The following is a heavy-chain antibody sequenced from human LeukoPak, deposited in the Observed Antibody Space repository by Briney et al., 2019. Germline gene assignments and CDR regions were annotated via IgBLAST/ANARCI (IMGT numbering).Heavy chain of an antibody. Sequence: GGSLRLSCAASGFTFSSYSMNWVRQAPGKGLEWVSSISSSSSYIYYADSVKGRFTISRDNAKNSLYLQMNSLRAEDTAVYYCAREDYYDSSGYPDDAFDIWGQGTMVTVSS. D-gene: IGHD3-22*01. CDR2: ISSSSSYI. CDR1: GFTFSSYS. V-gene: IGHV3-21*01. CDR3: AREDYYDSSGYPDDAFDI. J-gene: IGHJ3*02.